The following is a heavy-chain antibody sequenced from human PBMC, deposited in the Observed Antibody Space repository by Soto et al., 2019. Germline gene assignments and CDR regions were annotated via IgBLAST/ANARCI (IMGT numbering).Heavy chain of an antibody. CDR3: AKDRGYSYGSAGGYYFDY. CDR1: GFTFSSYA. V-gene: IGHV3-23*01. Sequence: PGGSLRLSCAASGFTFSSYAMSWVRQAPGKGLEWVSAISGSGGSTYYADSVKGRFTISRDNSKNTLYLQMNSLRAEDTAVYYCAKDRGYSYGSAGGYYFDYWGQGTLVTVSS. CDR2: ISGSGGST. D-gene: IGHD5-18*01. J-gene: IGHJ4*02.